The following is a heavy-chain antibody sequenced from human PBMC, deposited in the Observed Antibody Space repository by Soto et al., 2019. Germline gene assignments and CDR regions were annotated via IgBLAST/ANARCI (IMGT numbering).Heavy chain of an antibody. J-gene: IGHJ6*02. D-gene: IGHD2-21*01. Sequence: ASLKVSCNASGYTFTGYYMHWVRQAPGQGLEWMGWINPNSGGTNYAQKFQGWVTMTRDTSISTAYMELSRLRADDTAVYYCAIDRQIIFPEYGMDVWGQGTTVTVSS. CDR2: INPNSGGT. CDR1: GYTFTGYY. CDR3: AIDRQIIFPEYGMDV. V-gene: IGHV1-2*04.